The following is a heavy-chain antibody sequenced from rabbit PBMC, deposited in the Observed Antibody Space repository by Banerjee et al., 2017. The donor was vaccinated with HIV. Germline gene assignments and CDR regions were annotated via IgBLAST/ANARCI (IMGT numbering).Heavy chain of an antibody. V-gene: IGHV1S45*01. CDR3: ARNAGSTYGDL. J-gene: IGHJ3*01. D-gene: IGHD8-1*01. CDR1: RFDFSSGYD. CDR2: IYAGSSGST. Sequence: QEQLKETGGGLVQPGGSLKLSCKASRFDFSSGYDIYWVRQAPGKGPEWIACIYAGSSGSTYYASWAKGRFTISKSSSTTVTLQMTSLTAADTATYFCARNAGSTYGDLWGQGTLVTVS.